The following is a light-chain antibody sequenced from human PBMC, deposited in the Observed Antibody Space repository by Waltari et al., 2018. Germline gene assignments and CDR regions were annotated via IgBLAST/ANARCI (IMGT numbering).Light chain of an antibody. J-gene: IGKJ1*01. CDR2: GAS. Sequence: SCRAGQSVTRALAWYQQKPGQAPRLLIYGASNRATGIPDRFSGSGSGTDFSLTISRLEPEDFAVYYCQHYVRLPATFGQGTKVEIK. CDR3: QHYVRLPAT. V-gene: IGKV3-20*01. CDR1: QSVTRAL.